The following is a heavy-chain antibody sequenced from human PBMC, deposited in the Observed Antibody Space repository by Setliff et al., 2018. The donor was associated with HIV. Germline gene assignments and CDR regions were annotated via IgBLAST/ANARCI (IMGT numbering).Heavy chain of an antibody. V-gene: IGHV4-34*01. J-gene: IGHJ6*03. CDR2: INHSGSN. Sequence: SETLSLTCAVYGESLSPYYWSWIRQPPGKGLEWIGEINHSGSNNYNPSLKSRVTLSVDTSKNQFSLKLTSVTAADAAVYYCARDTLKLEYSSSKYYYYMDVWGKGTTVTVSS. CDR1: GESLSPYY. D-gene: IGHD6-6*01. CDR3: ARDTLKLEYSSSKYYYYMDV.